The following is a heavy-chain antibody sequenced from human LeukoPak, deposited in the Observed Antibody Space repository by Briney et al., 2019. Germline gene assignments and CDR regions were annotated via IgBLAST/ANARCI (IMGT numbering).Heavy chain of an antibody. J-gene: IGHJ3*02. CDR3: ARGPGPIAGAKNPFDI. Sequence: GGSLRLSCAASGFTFSAYAVHWVRQAPGKGLEWVAVISYDGSNKYYADSVKGRFTISGDKSKDTLYLQMNGLRPEDTAVYYCARGPGPIAGAKNPFDIWGQGTMVTVSS. V-gene: IGHV3-30*01. CDR1: GFTFSAYA. CDR2: ISYDGSNK. D-gene: IGHD1-26*01.